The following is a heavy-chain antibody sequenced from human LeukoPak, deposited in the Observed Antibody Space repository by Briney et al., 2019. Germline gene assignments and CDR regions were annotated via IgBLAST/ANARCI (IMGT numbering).Heavy chain of an antibody. V-gene: IGHV4-59*01. CDR3: ARDRSEWSAEDNWFDH. D-gene: IGHD3-3*01. CDR1: GGSMKSYY. J-gene: IGHJ5*02. CDR2: IYHTGSI. Sequence: SETLSLTCIGSGGSMKSYYWNWIRQTPGKGLAWIEYIYHTGSIKYNPSLESRVSISMDTSKNQIALTLKSLTAADTAVYYCARDRSEWSAEDNWFDHWGRGTLVTVSS.